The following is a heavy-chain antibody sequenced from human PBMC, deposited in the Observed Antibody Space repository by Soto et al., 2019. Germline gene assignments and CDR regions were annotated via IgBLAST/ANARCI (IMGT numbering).Heavy chain of an antibody. CDR2: ISGSGGST. CDR1: GFTFSSYA. V-gene: IGHV3-23*01. CDR3: AKEMISFGGVIAKNYYFDS. Sequence: GGSLRLSCAASGFTFSSYAMSWVRQAPGKGLEWVSAISGSGGSTYYADSVKGRFTISRDNSKNTLYLQMNSLRAEDTAVYYCAKEMISFGGVIAKNYYFDSWGQGTLVTSPQ. D-gene: IGHD3-16*02. J-gene: IGHJ4*02.